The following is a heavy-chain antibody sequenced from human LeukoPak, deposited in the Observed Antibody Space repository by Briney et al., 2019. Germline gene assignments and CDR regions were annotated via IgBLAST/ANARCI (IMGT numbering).Heavy chain of an antibody. CDR1: GGSISSYY. J-gene: IGHJ4*02. D-gene: IGHD5-18*01. CDR3: ARDRTSPPHSSLDY. V-gene: IGHV4-4*07. Sequence: PSETLSLTCTVSGGSISSYYWSWIRQPAGKGLEWIGRIYTSGSTNYNPSLKSRVTMSVDTSKNQFSLKLSSVTAADTAVYYCARDRTSPPHSSLDYWGQGTLVTVSS. CDR2: IYTSGST.